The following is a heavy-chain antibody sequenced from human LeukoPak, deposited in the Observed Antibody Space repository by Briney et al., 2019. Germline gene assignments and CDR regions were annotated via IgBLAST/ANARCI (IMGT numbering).Heavy chain of an antibody. Sequence: SETLSLTCTVSGGSISSYYWSWIRQPPGKGPEWIGYIYYSGSTNYNPSLKSRVTISVDTSKNQFSLRLRSVTAADTAVYFCARRPSRGWGSDWYFDLWGRGTLVTVSS. J-gene: IGHJ2*01. CDR1: GGSISSYY. V-gene: IGHV4-59*01. D-gene: IGHD7-27*01. CDR2: IYYSGST. CDR3: ARRPSRGWGSDWYFDL.